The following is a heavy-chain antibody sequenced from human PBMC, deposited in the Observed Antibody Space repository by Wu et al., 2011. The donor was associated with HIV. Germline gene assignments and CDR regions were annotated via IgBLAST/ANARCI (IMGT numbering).Heavy chain of an antibody. V-gene: IGHV1-69*05. CDR3: AGGPDSSGWSSFDI. J-gene: IGHJ3*02. CDR1: GHTFTSYD. Sequence: QLVQSGAEVKKPGASVKVSCKASGHTFTSYDINWVRQATGQGLAWMGGIIPILGTANYAQKFQGRVTITTDESTSASYMELSSLTSEDTAVYYCAGGPDSSGWSSFDIWGRGTLVTVSS. D-gene: IGHD3-22*01. CDR2: IIPILGTA.